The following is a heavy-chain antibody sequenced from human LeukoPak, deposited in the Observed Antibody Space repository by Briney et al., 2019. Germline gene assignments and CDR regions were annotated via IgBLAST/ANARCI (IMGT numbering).Heavy chain of an antibody. CDR2: IIPIFGTA. CDR3: ARGSRLGYCSSTSCRAFDI. CDR1: GGTFSSYA. J-gene: IGHJ3*02. D-gene: IGHD2-2*01. Sequence: GASVKVSCKASGGTFSSYAIIWVRQAPGQGLEWMGGIIPIFGTANYAQKFQGRVTITTDESTSTAYMELSSLRSEDTAVYYCARGSRLGYCSSTSCRAFDIWGQGTMVTVSS. V-gene: IGHV1-69*05.